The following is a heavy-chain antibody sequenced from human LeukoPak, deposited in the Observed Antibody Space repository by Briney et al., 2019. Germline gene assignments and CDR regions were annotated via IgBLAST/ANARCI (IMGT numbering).Heavy chain of an antibody. Sequence: GGSLRLSRAASLFTLSSYSMNWVRQAPGKGREGVSYISSSSSTIYYADTVKGRFTIPRDNTKNSLYLQMNSLRAEDTAVYYCASSGDYYDSSGYEMSYWYFALWGGGTLVTVSS. CDR1: LFTLSSYS. D-gene: IGHD3-22*01. V-gene: IGHV3-48*01. CDR2: ISSSSSTI. CDR3: ASSGDYYDSSGYEMSYWYFAL. J-gene: IGHJ2*01.